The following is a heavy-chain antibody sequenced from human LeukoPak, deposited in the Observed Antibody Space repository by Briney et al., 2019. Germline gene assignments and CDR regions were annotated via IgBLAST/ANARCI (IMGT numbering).Heavy chain of an antibody. CDR3: AREGQLGLDN. Sequence: ASVKVSCKASGHTFTVHYIHWMRQDPGQGLEWLGWITLNSGDTHYAQKFQGRLTMTSDTSISTGYMELSRLQFDDTAVYYCAREGQLGLDNWGQGTLVTVSS. D-gene: IGHD1-1*01. CDR2: ITLNSGDT. CDR1: GHTFTVHY. J-gene: IGHJ1*01. V-gene: IGHV1-2*02.